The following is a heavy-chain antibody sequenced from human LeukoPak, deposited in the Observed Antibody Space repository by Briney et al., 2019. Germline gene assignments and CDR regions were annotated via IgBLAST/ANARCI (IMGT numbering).Heavy chain of an antibody. CDR3: ARHFIASQSTFDY. CDR1: GGSISSYY. J-gene: IGHJ4*02. CDR2: IYYSGST. Sequence: SETLSLTCTVSGGSISSYYWSWIRQPPGKGLEWIGYIYYSGSTNYNPSLKSRVTISVDTSKNQFSLRLSSVTAADTAVYYCARHFIASQSTFDYWGQGALVTVSS. V-gene: IGHV4-59*08.